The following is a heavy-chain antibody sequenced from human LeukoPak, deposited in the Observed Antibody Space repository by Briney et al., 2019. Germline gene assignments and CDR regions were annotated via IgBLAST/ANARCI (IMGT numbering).Heavy chain of an antibody. CDR1: GGFISSGSYY. CDR2: IYTSGST. Sequence: TLSLTCTVSGGFISSGSYYWSWIRQPAGKGLEWIGRIYTSGSTNYNPSLKSRATISVDTSKNQYSLKLSSVTAADTAVYYCARDGVYCSSTSCHRPFDYWGQGTLVTVSS. D-gene: IGHD2-2*01. CDR3: ARDGVYCSSTSCHRPFDY. V-gene: IGHV4-61*02. J-gene: IGHJ4*02.